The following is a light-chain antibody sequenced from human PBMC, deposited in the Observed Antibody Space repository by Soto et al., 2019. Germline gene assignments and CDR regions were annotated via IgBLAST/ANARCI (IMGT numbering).Light chain of an antibody. CDR1: NSDVGGYSY. V-gene: IGLV2-8*01. Sequence: QSALTQPPSASGSPGQSVTISCTGTNSDVGGYSYVSWYQQHPGKGPKLIIYEVTKRPSGVPARFSGSKSGKTASLTVSGLQTEDEADYSCSSYAGVKTFVVFGGGTQLTVL. CDR2: EVT. CDR3: SSYAGVKTFVV. J-gene: IGLJ2*01.